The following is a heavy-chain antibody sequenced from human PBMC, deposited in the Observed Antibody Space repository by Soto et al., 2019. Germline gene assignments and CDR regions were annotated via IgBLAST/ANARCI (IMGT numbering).Heavy chain of an antibody. D-gene: IGHD3-10*01. CDR3: ARELRGYYGSGSYYNNWFDP. V-gene: IGHV4-31*03. J-gene: IGHJ5*02. Sequence: PSETLSLTCTVSGGSISRGGYYWSWIRQHPGKGLEWIGYIYYSGSTYYNPSLKSRVTISVDTSKNQFSLKLSSVTAADTAVYYCARELRGYYGSGSYYNNWFDPWGQGTLVTVSS. CDR1: GGSISRGGYY. CDR2: IYYSGST.